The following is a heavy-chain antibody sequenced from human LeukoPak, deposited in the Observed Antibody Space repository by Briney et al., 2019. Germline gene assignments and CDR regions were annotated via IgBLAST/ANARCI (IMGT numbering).Heavy chain of an antibody. Sequence: GESLKISCKGSGYSFTSYWIGWVRQMPGKGLEWMGIIYPGDSDTRYSPSFQGQVTISADKSISTAYLQWSSLKASDTAMYYCARHEAEVVAALGAFDIWGQGTMVTVSS. CDR1: GYSFTSYW. CDR2: IYPGDSDT. CDR3: ARHEAEVVAALGAFDI. J-gene: IGHJ3*02. V-gene: IGHV5-51*01. D-gene: IGHD2-15*01.